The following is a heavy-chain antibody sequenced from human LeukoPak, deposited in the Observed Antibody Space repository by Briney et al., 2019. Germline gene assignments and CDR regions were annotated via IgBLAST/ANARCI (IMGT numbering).Heavy chain of an antibody. CDR1: GFTFSSYW. CDR3: ATNFGLFDY. Sequence: GGSLRLSCAASGFTFSSYWMSWVRQAPGKGLEWVANIKQDGSEKYYVDSVKGRFTISRDNATNSLYLQMNSLRAEDTAIYYCATNFGLFDYWGQGTLVTVSS. D-gene: IGHD3/OR15-3a*01. CDR2: IKQDGSEK. J-gene: IGHJ4*02. V-gene: IGHV3-7*01.